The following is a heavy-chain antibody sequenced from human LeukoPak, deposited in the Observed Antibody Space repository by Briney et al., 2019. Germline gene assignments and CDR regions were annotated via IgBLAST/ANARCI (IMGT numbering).Heavy chain of an antibody. D-gene: IGHD6-19*01. CDR3: ARDSGIAVAGFNWFDP. CDR1: GGSISSGSYY. V-gene: IGHV4-61*02. CDR2: IYTSGST. J-gene: IGHJ5*02. Sequence: PSQTLSLTCTVSGGSISSGSYYWSWIRQPAGKGLEWIGRIYTSGSTNYNPSLKSRVTISVDTSKNQFSLKLSSVTAADTAVYYYARDSGIAVAGFNWFDPWGQGTLVTVSS.